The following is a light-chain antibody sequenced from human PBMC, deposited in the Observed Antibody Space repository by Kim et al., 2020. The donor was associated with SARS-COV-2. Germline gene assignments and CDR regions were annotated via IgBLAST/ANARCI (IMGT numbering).Light chain of an antibody. Sequence: QSVLTQPPSASGTPGQRVTISCSGSSSNIGSNYVYWYQQLPGTAPKLLIYKNNQRPSGVPDRFSGSRSGTSASLAISGIRSEDEVDYYCAAWDDSLSGWVFGGGTKLTVL. V-gene: IGLV1-47*01. CDR1: SSNIGSNY. J-gene: IGLJ3*02. CDR3: AAWDDSLSGWV. CDR2: KNN.